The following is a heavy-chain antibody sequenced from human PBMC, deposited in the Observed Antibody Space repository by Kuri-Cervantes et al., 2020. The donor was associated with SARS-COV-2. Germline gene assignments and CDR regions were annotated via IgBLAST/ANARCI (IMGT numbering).Heavy chain of an antibody. CDR1: GGSISSGGYY. CDR2: IYYSGSI. J-gene: IGHJ5*02. Sequence: SETLSLTCTVSGGSISSGGYYWSWIRQHPGKGLEWIGYIYYSGSIYYNPSLKGRVAISVDTSKNLLSLKLSSVTAADTAVYYCARVGITRVRGVNTRFDPWGQGTLVTVSS. CDR3: ARVGITRVRGVNTRFDP. V-gene: IGHV4-31*03. D-gene: IGHD3-10*01.